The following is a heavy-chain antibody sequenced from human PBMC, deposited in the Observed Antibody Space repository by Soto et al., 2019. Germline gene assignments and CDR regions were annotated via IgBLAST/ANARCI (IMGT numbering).Heavy chain of an antibody. V-gene: IGHV1-18*01. J-gene: IGHJ4*02. CDR2: ISAHNGNT. CDR1: GYAFTTYG. Sequence: QVHLVQSGAEVKKPGASVKVSCKGSGYAFTTYGITWVRQAPGQGLEWMGWISAHNGNTNYAQKLQGRVTVTRDTPTSTAYMELRSLRSAATAVYYCARGRYGDYWGQGALVTVSS. D-gene: IGHD1-1*01. CDR3: ARGRYGDY.